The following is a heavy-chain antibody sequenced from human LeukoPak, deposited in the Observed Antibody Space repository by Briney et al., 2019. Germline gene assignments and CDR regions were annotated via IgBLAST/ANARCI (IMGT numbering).Heavy chain of an antibody. Sequence: GGSLRLSCAASGFTLSSYSMNWVRQAPGKGLEWVSSISSSSSYRYYADSVKGRFTISRDNSKNTLYLQMNSLRAEDTAVYYCARDGFFRASIDYWGQGTLVTVSS. CDR3: ARDGFFRASIDY. J-gene: IGHJ4*02. V-gene: IGHV3-21*01. CDR1: GFTLSSYS. CDR2: ISSSSSYR. D-gene: IGHD3-3*01.